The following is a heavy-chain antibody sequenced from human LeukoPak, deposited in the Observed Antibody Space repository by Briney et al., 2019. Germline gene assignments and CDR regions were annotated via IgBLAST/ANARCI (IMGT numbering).Heavy chain of an antibody. CDR1: EYSFTSYA. CDR3: ARSADYFYYGMDV. CDR2: INTNTGNP. V-gene: IGHV7-4-1*02. Sequence: ASVKVSCKASEYSFTSYAMNWVRRAPGQGLEWMGWINTNTGNPTYAQGFTGRLVFSLDTSVSTAYLQISSLKAEDTAVYYCARSADYFYYGMDVWGQGTTVTVSS. J-gene: IGHJ6*02.